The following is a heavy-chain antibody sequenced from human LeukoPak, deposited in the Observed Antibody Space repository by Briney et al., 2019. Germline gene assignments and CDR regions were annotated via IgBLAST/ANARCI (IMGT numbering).Heavy chain of an antibody. D-gene: IGHD4-23*01. J-gene: IGHJ6*04. Sequence: ASVKVSCKASGYTFTGYYMHWVRQAPGQGLEWMGLINPSGGSTSYAQKFQGRVTMTRDMSTSTVYMELSSLRSEDTAVYYCARESGYGGDSVSLDVWGKGTTVTVSS. CDR2: INPSGGST. CDR1: GYTFTGYY. V-gene: IGHV1-46*01. CDR3: ARESGYGGDSVSLDV.